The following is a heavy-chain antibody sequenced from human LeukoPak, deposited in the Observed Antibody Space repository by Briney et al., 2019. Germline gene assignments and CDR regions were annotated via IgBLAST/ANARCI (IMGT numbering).Heavy chain of an antibody. CDR3: AKDRYSYAFEYSDS. CDR1: GFTFSSYG. Sequence: GGSLRLSCAASGFTFSSYGMHWVRQAPGKGPDWVAVISNDGSKKYYADSVKGRFTISRDNSKNTLSLQVSSLRTEDTAVYYCAKDRYSYAFEYSDSWGQGTLVTVSS. D-gene: IGHD5-18*01. CDR2: ISNDGSKK. J-gene: IGHJ4*02. V-gene: IGHV3-30*18.